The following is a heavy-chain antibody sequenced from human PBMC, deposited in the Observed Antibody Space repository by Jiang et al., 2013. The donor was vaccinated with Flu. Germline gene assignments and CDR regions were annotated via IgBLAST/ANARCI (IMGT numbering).Heavy chain of an antibody. CDR1: GYTFTGYY. V-gene: IGHV1-2*06. D-gene: IGHD4-17*01. CDR3: ARAAKNYGDYARWFDP. CDR2: INPNSGGT. J-gene: IGHJ5*02. Sequence: GAEVKKPGASVKVSCKASGYTFTGYYMHWVRQAPGQGLEWMGRINPNSGGTNYAQKFQGRVTMTRDTSASTAYMELSSLRSEDTAVYYCARAAKNYGDYARWFDPWGQGTLVTVSS.